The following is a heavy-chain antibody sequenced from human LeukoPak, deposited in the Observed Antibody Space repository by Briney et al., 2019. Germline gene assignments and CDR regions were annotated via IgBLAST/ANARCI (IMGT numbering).Heavy chain of an antibody. D-gene: IGHD3-22*01. CDR3: AKGRVVVINYFDY. J-gene: IGHJ4*02. CDR1: GFTFDDYA. CDR2: ISWNGGSI. Sequence: AGGSLRLSCAASGFTFDDYAMHWVRQAPGKGLEWVSGISWNGGSIGYADSVKGRLTISRDNAKNSLYLQMNSLRAEDTALYYCAKGRVVVINYFDYWGQGTLVTVSS. V-gene: IGHV3-9*01.